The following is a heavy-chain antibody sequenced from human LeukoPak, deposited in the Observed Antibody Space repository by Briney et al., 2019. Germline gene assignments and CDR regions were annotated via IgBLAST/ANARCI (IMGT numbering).Heavy chain of an antibody. CDR3: ARGTDAAMRYYYYYGMDV. J-gene: IGHJ6*02. CDR1: GGSVSSGSYY. CDR2: IYYSGST. V-gene: IGHV4-61*01. Sequence: SETLSHTCTVSGGSVSSGSYYWSWIRQPPGKGLEWIGYIYYSGSTNYNPSLKSRVTISVDTSKNQFSLKLSSVTPADTAVYYCARGTDAAMRYYYYYGMDVWGQGTTVTVSS. D-gene: IGHD5-18*01.